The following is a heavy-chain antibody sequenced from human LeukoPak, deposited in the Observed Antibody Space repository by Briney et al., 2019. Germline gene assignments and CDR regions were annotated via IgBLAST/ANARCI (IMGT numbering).Heavy chain of an antibody. D-gene: IGHD3-3*01. Sequence: ASVKVSCKASGYTFTGYYMHWVRQAPGQGLEWMGWINPNTGGTNYAQKFQGRVTMTRDTSISTAYMDLSRLRSDDTAVYYCATTGPTPFEIFKAFDIWGQGTMVTVSS. J-gene: IGHJ3*02. CDR2: INPNTGGT. V-gene: IGHV1-2*02. CDR3: ATTGPTPFEIFKAFDI. CDR1: GYTFTGYY.